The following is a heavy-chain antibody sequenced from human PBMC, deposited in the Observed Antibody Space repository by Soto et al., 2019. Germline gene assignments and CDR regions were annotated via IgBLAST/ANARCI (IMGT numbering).Heavy chain of an antibody. CDR2: ISGSGGST. J-gene: IGHJ3*02. D-gene: IGHD2-2*03. Sequence: PGGSLRICCAASGFTFSSYAMSWVRQAPGKGLKKVSAISGSGGSTYYADSVKGRFTISRDNSKNTLYLQMNSLIAEDTAVYYCAKDPWIPVVIDIWGQGTMVTVSS. V-gene: IGHV3-23*01. CDR1: GFTFSSYA. CDR3: AKDPWIPVVIDI.